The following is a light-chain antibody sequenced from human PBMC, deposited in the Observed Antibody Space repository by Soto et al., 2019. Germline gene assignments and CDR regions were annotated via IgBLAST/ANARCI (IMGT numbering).Light chain of an antibody. CDR2: AAS. CDR3: QQYETFSGT. CDR1: QSLGIW. Sequence: DIQMTQSPSTLSASVGDRVTITCRASQSLGIWLAWHQQKPGKAPKVLIYAASTLQSGVPSRFSGSGSGTKFTLTIASLQPDDFATYYCQQYETFSGTFGPGTKV. V-gene: IGKV1-5*01. J-gene: IGKJ1*01.